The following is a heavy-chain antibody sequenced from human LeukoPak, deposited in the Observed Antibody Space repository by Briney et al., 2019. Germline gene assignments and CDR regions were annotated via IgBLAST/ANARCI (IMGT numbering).Heavy chain of an antibody. J-gene: IGHJ4*02. CDR3: ARVAPRGY. V-gene: IGHV3-30*03. D-gene: IGHD5-12*01. Sequence: GRSLRLSCAASGFTFSSYGMHWVRQAPGKGLEWVAVISYDGSNKYYADSVKGRFTISRDNSKNTLYLQMNSLRAEDTAVYYCARVAPRGYWGQGTLVTVSS. CDR1: GFTFSSYG. CDR2: ISYDGSNK.